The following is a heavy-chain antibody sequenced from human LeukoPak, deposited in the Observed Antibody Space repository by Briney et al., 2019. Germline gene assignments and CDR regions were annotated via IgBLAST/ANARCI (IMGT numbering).Heavy chain of an antibody. CDR2: IYYSGST. V-gene: IGHV4-59*12. CDR3: ARGRDTAMVLYYFDY. D-gene: IGHD5-18*01. Sequence: SETLSLTCTVSGGSISSYYWSWIRQPPGKGLEWIGYIYYSGSTNYNPSLKSRVTISVDTSKNQFSLKLSSVTAADTAVYYCARGRDTAMVLYYFDYWGQGTLVTVSS. CDR1: GGSISSYY. J-gene: IGHJ4*02.